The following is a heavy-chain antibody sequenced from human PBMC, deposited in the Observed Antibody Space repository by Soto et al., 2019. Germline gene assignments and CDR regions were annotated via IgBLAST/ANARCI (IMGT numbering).Heavy chain of an antibody. Sequence: GASLKITCEGSGYSSTSYWISWVRQMPRKRLEWMGRIDLSDSYTNYSPSFQRHVTISADKSISTAYLQWSSLKASDTAMFYCARYGANYDSRGFVWFVPGGQGALV. V-gene: IGHV5-10-1*01. CDR1: GYSSTSYW. CDR2: IDLSDSYT. J-gene: IGHJ5*02. CDR3: ARYGANYDSRGFVWFVP. D-gene: IGHD3-22*01.